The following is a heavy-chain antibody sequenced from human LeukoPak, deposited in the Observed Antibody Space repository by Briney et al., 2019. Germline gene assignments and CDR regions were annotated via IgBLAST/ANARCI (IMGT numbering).Heavy chain of an antibody. CDR2: ISYDGSNK. Sequence: GGSLRLSCAASGFTFSSYAMHWVRQAPGKGLEWVAVISYDGSNKYYADSVKGRFTISRDNSKNTLYLQMNSLRAEDTAVYYCARDPTRGSSGWFTYNWFDPWGQGTLVTVSP. J-gene: IGHJ5*02. V-gene: IGHV3-30*04. CDR1: GFTFSSYA. D-gene: IGHD6-19*01. CDR3: ARDPTRGSSGWFTYNWFDP.